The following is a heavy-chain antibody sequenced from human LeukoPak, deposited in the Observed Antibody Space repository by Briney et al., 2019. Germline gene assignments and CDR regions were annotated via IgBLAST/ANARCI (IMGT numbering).Heavy chain of an antibody. D-gene: IGHD2-2*01. Sequence: PGGSLILSCAASGFTFSAYVMTWVCQAPGKGLEWVLSISGSGDSTYYADSVKGRFTTSRDNSKNMLYLQMNSLRVEDTAVYFCAKDSSGCSSANCYFHYWGQGTLVTVFS. V-gene: IGHV3-23*01. CDR1: GFTFSAYV. CDR2: ISGSGDST. CDR3: AKDSSGCSSANCYFHY. J-gene: IGHJ4*02.